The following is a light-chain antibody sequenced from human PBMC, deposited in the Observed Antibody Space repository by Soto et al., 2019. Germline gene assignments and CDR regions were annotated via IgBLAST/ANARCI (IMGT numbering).Light chain of an antibody. J-gene: IGKJ4*01. CDR2: AAS. CDR1: QGLVSW. CDR3: QQTSSFPLT. Sequence: DIQVTQSPSSVSASVGDRVTLTCRASQGLVSWLAWYQQKPGKAPKLLIYAASSFQSGVPSRFSGSGSGTDFTLTISSLQPEDFATYYCQQTSSFPLTFGGGTKVEIK. V-gene: IGKV1-12*01.